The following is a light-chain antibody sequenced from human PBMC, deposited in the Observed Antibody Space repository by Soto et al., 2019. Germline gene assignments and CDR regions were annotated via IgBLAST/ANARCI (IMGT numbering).Light chain of an antibody. J-gene: IGLJ3*02. V-gene: IGLV2-14*03. CDR1: SSDVGGYNY. CDR2: EVS. Sequence: QSALTQPASVSGSPGQSITISCTGTSSDVGGYNYVSWFQQHPGKAPKLKIYEVSNRPSGVSNRFSGSKSGYTPSLTISELQAEDEADYYCTSFTSSSTWVFGGGTK. CDR3: TSFTSSSTWV.